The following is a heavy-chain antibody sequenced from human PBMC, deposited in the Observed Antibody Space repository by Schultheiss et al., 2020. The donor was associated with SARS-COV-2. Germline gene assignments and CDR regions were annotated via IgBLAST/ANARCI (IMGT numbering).Heavy chain of an antibody. CDR2: ISGSGGST. D-gene: IGHD6-19*01. Sequence: GESLKISCAASGFTFSSYAMSWVRQAPGKGLEWVSAISGSGGSTYYADSVKGRFTISRDNSKNTLYLQMNSLRAEDTAVYYCAREVAGMRVFDYWGQGTLVTVSS. J-gene: IGHJ4*02. CDR1: GFTFSSYA. V-gene: IGHV3-23*01. CDR3: AREVAGMRVFDY.